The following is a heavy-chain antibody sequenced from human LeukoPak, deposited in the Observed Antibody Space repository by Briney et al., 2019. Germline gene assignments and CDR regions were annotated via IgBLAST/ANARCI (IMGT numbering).Heavy chain of an antibody. CDR2: ISAYNGNT. D-gene: IGHD2-2*01. Sequence: ASVKVSCKASGYTFTNYGISWVRQAPAQGLEWMGWISAYNGNTEYAQKLQGRVTMTTDTSTSTAYVELRNLRSDDTAMYYCARSQYLLLSWWNAFDIWGQGTTVTVSS. CDR1: GYTFTNYG. V-gene: IGHV1-18*01. J-gene: IGHJ3*02. CDR3: ARSQYLLLSWWNAFDI.